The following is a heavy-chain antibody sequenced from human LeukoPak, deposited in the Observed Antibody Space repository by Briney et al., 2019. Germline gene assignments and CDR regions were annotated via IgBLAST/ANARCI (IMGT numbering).Heavy chain of an antibody. CDR2: ITNSGNSK. Sequence: PGGSLRLSCAASEFTFSSYSMNWVRQAPGKGLEWVSYITNSGNSKSYADSVKGRFTISRDNSKNTLYLQMNSLRAEDTAVYYCARDLAVAVVYGMDVWGQGTTVTVSS. D-gene: IGHD6-19*01. CDR3: ARDLAVAVVYGMDV. CDR1: EFTFSSYS. V-gene: IGHV3-48*01. J-gene: IGHJ6*02.